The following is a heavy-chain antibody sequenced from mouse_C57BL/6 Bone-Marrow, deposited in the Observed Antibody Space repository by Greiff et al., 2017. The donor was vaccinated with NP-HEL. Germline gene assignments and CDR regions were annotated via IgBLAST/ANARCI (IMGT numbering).Heavy chain of an antibody. CDR3: ARSVTTVVAPYY. CDR2: IYPRSGNT. CDR1: GYTFTSYG. D-gene: IGHD1-1*01. V-gene: IGHV1-81*01. J-gene: IGHJ2*01. Sequence: QVHVKQSGAELARPGASVKLSCKASGYTFTSYGISWVKQRTGQGLEWIGEIYPRSGNTYYNEKFKGKATLTADKSSSTAYMELRSLTSEDSAVYFCARSVTTVVAPYYWGQGTTLTVSS.